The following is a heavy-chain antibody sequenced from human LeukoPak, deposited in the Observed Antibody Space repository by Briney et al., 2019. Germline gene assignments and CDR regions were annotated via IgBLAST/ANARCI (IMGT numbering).Heavy chain of an antibody. Sequence: ASVKVSCKASGYTFTSYYMHWVRQAPGQGFEWMGIINPSGGSTSYAQKFQGRFTMTRDRATSTVYMELCSLRSEDTAVYYCARPWSGLGSEDAFDIWGQGTMVTVSS. J-gene: IGHJ3*02. V-gene: IGHV1-46*01. D-gene: IGHD3/OR15-3a*01. CDR2: INPSGGST. CDR3: ARPWSGLGSEDAFDI. CDR1: GYTFTSYY.